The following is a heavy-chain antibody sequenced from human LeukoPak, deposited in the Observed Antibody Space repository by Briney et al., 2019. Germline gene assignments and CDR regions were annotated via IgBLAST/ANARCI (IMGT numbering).Heavy chain of an antibody. J-gene: IGHJ3*02. V-gene: IGHV4-39*01. CDR3: ARHPGLSETGSRRAFDI. Sequence: PSETLSLTCTVSGGSISSSSYYWDWIRQPPGKGLEWIGSVHYSGSTYYNPSLKSRVTISVDTSKNQFSLNLNSVTAADTAVYFCARHPGLSETGSRRAFDIWGQGTMVTVSS. CDR1: GGSISSSSYY. D-gene: IGHD3-10*01. CDR2: VHYSGST.